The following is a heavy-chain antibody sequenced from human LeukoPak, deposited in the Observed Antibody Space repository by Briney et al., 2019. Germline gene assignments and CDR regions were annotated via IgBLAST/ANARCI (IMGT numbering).Heavy chain of an antibody. CDR3: ARERYSRGWYPFEF. Sequence: SETLSLTCTVSGDSISSFDWSWIRQPAGKGLEWIGRIYGSGSAKYNPSLKSRGTISVDTSKNQSSLKLTSVTAADTAVYFCARERYSRGWYPFEFWGQGTLVTVSS. CDR1: GDSISSFD. V-gene: IGHV4-4*07. J-gene: IGHJ4*02. CDR2: IYGSGSA. D-gene: IGHD6-19*01.